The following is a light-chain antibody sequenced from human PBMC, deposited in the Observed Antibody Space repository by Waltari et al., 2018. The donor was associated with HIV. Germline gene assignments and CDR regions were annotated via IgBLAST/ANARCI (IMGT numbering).Light chain of an antibody. Sequence: SYDLTQPPSVSVSPGQTARITCSGNALPKQYAYWYQQKPGQAPVLLIYKDTERPSGIPERFSGSSSGTTVTLTISGVQAEDEADYYCQSADTTGSLYVIGTGTKVTV. CDR1: ALPKQY. V-gene: IGLV3-25*03. CDR2: KDT. CDR3: QSADTTGSLYV. J-gene: IGLJ1*01.